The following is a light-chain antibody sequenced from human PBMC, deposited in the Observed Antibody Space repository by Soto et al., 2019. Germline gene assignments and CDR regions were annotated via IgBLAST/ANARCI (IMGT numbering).Light chain of an antibody. CDR1: QSISNW. CDR2: KVS. CDR3: QQYNSYLYT. J-gene: IGKJ2*01. V-gene: IGKV1-5*03. Sequence: DIQMTPSPSTLSASVGDRGTITCRASQSISNWLAWYQQKPGKAPNLLIYKVSNLESGVPSRFSGSGSGTEFTLTISSLQPEDVATYYCQQYNSYLYTFGQGTKLEIK.